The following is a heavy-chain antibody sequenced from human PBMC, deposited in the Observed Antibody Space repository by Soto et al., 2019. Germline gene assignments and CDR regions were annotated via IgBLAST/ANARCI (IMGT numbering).Heavy chain of an antibody. J-gene: IGHJ6*02. V-gene: IGHV4-34*01. Sequence: SETLSLTCAVYGGSFSGYYWSWIRQPPGKGLEWIGEINHSGSTNYNPSLKSRVTISVDTSKNQFSLKLSSVTAADTAVYYCAGDNWNYYYGTDVWGQGTTVTVSS. CDR1: GGSFSGYY. CDR2: INHSGST. CDR3: AGDNWNYYYGTDV. D-gene: IGHD1-20*01.